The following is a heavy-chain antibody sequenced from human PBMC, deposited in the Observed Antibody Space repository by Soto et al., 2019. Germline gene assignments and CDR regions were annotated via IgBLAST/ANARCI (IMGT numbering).Heavy chain of an antibody. CDR2: IIPIFGTA. J-gene: IGHJ6*02. CDR1: GYTFTSYG. D-gene: IGHD2-8*01. CDR3: ARFHGAYYYYYGMDV. V-gene: IGHV1-69*13. Sequence: QVQLEQSGAEVKKPGASVKVSCKASGYTFTSYGISWVRQAPGQGLEWMGWIIPIFGTANYAQKFQGRVTITADESTSTAYMELSSLRSEDTAVYYCARFHGAYYYYYGMDVWGQGTTVTVSS.